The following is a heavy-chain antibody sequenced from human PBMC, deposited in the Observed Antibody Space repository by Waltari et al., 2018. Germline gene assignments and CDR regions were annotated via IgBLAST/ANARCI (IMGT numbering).Heavy chain of an antibody. J-gene: IGHJ4*02. D-gene: IGHD5-12*01. V-gene: IGHV3-30*18. CDR3: AKELYPGYARRLFDY. Sequence: QVQLVESGGGVVQPGRSLRLSCTASGFRFSNYGMHWVRQAPGKGLEGGASRSVDGNEKHYADSVKGRLTVSRDNSKNTLFLQLNSLRAEDTAVYYCAKELYPGYARRLFDYWGQGTLVTVSS. CDR1: GFRFSNYG. CDR2: RSVDGNEK.